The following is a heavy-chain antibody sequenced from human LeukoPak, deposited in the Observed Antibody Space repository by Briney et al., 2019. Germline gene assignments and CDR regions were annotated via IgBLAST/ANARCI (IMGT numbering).Heavy chain of an antibody. Sequence: ASVKVSCKASGYTFTSYGISWVRQAPGQGLEWMGWISAYNGNTNYAQKLQGRVTMTTDTSTSTAYMELRSLRSDDTAVYYCARVEGDCSSTSCYVGYFDYWGQGTLVTVPS. J-gene: IGHJ4*02. CDR3: ARVEGDCSSTSCYVGYFDY. V-gene: IGHV1-18*01. CDR2: ISAYNGNT. CDR1: GYTFTSYG. D-gene: IGHD2-2*01.